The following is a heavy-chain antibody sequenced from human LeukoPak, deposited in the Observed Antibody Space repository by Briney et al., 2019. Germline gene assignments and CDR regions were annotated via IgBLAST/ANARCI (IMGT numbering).Heavy chain of an antibody. J-gene: IGHJ5*02. CDR3: AREGGSGYCSGGSCPNWFDP. CDR2: INPNSGGT. CDR1: GYTFTGYY. Sequence: ASVKVSCKASGYTFTGYYMHWVRQAPGQGLEWMGWINPNSGGTNYAQKFQGRVTMTRDTSISTAYMELSRLRSDDTAVYYCAREGGSGYCSGGSCPNWFDPWGQGTLATVSS. V-gene: IGHV1-2*02. D-gene: IGHD2-15*01.